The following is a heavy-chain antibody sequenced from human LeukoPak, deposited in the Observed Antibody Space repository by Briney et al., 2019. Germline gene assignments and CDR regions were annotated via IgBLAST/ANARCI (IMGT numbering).Heavy chain of an antibody. CDR1: GYTFTTYY. CDR3: ARGIARITMIVVVSPYYMDV. V-gene: IGHV1-46*01. CDR2: INPNGGST. D-gene: IGHD3-22*01. Sequence: GASVKVSCKASGYTFTTYYIHWVRQAPGQGLEWMGIINPNGGSTAYAQKFQGRVTMTRDTSTSTVYMELSSLRSEDTAVYYCARGIARITMIVVVSPYYMDVWGKGTTVTISS. J-gene: IGHJ6*03.